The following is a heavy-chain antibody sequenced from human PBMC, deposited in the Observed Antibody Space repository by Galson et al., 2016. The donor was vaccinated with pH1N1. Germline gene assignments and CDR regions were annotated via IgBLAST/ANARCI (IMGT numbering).Heavy chain of an antibody. V-gene: IGHV3-23*01. CDR2: ISNNNVDR. D-gene: IGHD4-17*01. CDR1: GFSIRDYG. CDR3: ARDCCGTTPIDY. Sequence: SLRLSCAVSGFSIRDYGMAWVRQSPGKGLEWFATISNNNVDRNYADPVMGRFTISRDDSENQFFLEMNSLTAGDTALYYCARDCCGTTPIDYWGQGTLVTVSS. J-gene: IGHJ4*02.